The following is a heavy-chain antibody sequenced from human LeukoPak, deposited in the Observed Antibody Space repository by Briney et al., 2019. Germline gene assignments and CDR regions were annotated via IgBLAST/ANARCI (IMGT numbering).Heavy chain of an antibody. D-gene: IGHD3-10*01. CDR2: IYYSGST. CDR1: GGSTSSSSYY. J-gene: IGHJ5*02. V-gene: IGHV4-39*01. Sequence: SETLSLTCTVSGGSTSSSSYYWGWIRQPPGKGLEWIGSIYYSGSTYYNPSLKSRVTISVDTSKNQFSLKLSSVTAADTAVYYCARCLWFGELLFWFDPWGQGTLVTVSS. CDR3: ARCLWFGELLFWFDP.